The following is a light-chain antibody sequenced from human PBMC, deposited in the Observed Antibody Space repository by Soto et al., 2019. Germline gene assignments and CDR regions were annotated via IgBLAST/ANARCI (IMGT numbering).Light chain of an antibody. CDR3: HQRSNWPIT. V-gene: IGKV3-11*01. CDR1: QSVSSH. Sequence: EIVLTQSPGTLSVSPGERATLSCRASQSVSSHLVWFQRKPGQAPRLLIYDASTRATGIPAKFSGSGSGTDFTLTISSLEPEDFAVYYCHQRSNWPITFGQGTRLEIK. J-gene: IGKJ5*01. CDR2: DAS.